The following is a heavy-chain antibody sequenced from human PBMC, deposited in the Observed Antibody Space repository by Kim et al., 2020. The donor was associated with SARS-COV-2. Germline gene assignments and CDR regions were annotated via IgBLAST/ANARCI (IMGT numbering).Heavy chain of an antibody. CDR1: GGSLSSSSYY. CDR3: ATHQSYSSGWYVAFYY. D-gene: IGHD6-19*01. Sequence: SETLSLTCTVSGGSLSSSSYYWGWIRQPPGKLLEWIGTAYYIGNTYYNPSLKSRVTISVDTSKNQFSLKLGSVTAADTAVYYCATHQSYSSGWYVAFYY. J-gene: IGHJ6*01. CDR2: AYYIGNT. V-gene: IGHV4-39*01.